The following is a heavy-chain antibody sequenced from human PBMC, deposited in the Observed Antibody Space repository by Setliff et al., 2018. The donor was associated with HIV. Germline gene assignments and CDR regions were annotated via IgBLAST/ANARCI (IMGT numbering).Heavy chain of an antibody. J-gene: IGHJ6*03. Sequence: SETLSLTCAVYGGSLTGFYWSWIRQSPGKGPEWIGEIRYNGSTNYHPSLKSRLTISIDTSKNQFSLKLSSVTAADTAVYYCARLGYCSRTTCYGYYYMDVWGKGTTVTVSS. CDR1: GGSLTGFY. D-gene: IGHD2-2*01. CDR2: IRYNGST. V-gene: IGHV4-34*01. CDR3: ARLGYCSRTTCYGYYYMDV.